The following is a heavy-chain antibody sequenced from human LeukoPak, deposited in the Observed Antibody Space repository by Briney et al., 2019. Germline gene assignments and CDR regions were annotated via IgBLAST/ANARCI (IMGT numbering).Heavy chain of an antibody. Sequence: SVMVSCKASGGTFSSYAISWVRQAPGQGLEWMGGIIPIFGTANYAQKFQGRVTITTDESTSTAYMELSSLRSEDTAVYYCALARRDGYNLRLDYTGPGTLVTVSS. CDR3: ALARRDGYNLRLDY. J-gene: IGHJ4*01. V-gene: IGHV1-69*05. CDR2: IIPIFGTA. CDR1: GGTFSSYA. D-gene: IGHD5-24*01.